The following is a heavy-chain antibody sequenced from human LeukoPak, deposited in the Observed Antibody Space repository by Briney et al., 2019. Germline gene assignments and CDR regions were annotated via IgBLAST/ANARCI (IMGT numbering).Heavy chain of an antibody. J-gene: IGHJ4*02. CDR1: GFTFSDYY. V-gene: IGHV3-11*05. CDR3: ARDVYYGSGSYFFDY. CDR2: ISSSSSYT. D-gene: IGHD3-10*01. Sequence: PGGSLRLSCAASGFTFSDYYMAWIRQAPGKGLEWVSYISSSSSYTNYADSVKGRFTISRDNAENSLYLQMNSLRAEDTAVYHCARDVYYGSGSYFFDYWGQGTLVTVSS.